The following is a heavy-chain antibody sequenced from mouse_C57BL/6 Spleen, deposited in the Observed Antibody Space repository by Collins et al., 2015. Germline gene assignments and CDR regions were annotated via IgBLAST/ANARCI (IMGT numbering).Heavy chain of an antibody. J-gene: IGHJ4*01. CDR2: ISSGGDYI. V-gene: IGHV5-9-1*02. CDR3: TRALDAMDY. Sequence: RLEWVAYISSGGDYIYYADTVKGRFTISRDNAGNTLYLQMSSLKSEDTAMYYCTRALDAMDYWGQGTSVTVSS.